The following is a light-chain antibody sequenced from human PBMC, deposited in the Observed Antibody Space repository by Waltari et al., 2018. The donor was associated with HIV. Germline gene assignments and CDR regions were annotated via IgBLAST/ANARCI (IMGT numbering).Light chain of an antibody. CDR3: CSYAGSSSYV. J-gene: IGLJ1*01. V-gene: IGLV2-23*02. CDR2: EVN. CDR1: RSHVGSYNL. Sequence: QSALTQPASVSGSPGQSITISCPGTRSHVGSYNLVSWYQKHPGKAPKLMIYEVNKRPSGVSNRFSGSKSGNTASLTISGLQAEDEADYYCCSYAGSSSYVFGSGTKVTVL.